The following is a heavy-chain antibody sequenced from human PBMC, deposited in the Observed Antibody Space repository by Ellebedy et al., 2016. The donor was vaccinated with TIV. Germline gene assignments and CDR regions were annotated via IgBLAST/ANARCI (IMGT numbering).Heavy chain of an antibody. CDR1: GFSLSNTSMG. CDR2: IFSHAEK. V-gene: IGHV2-26*01. Sequence: SGPTLVKPTETLTLTCTVSGFSLSNTSMGVSWIRQPPGRALEWLAHIFSHAEKSYNTALQRRLTVSKDTSRSQVVLTMTNMDPVDTASYYCPRAVNGSGTYYYFDYWGQGTLVTVSS. CDR3: PRAVNGSGTYYYFDY. J-gene: IGHJ4*02. D-gene: IGHD3-10*01.